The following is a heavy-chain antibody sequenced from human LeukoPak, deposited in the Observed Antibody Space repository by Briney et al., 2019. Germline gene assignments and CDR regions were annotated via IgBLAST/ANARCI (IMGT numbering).Heavy chain of an antibody. CDR3: ARDLGYCSSTSCYEAPFFDY. CDR1: GFTFSSYS. Sequence: GGSLRLSCAASGFTFSSYSMNWVRQAPGKGLEWVSSISSSSSYIYYADSVKGRFTISRDNAKNSLYLQMNSLRAEDTAVYYCARDLGYCSSTSCYEAPFFDYWGQGTLVTVSS. CDR2: ISSSSSYI. J-gene: IGHJ4*02. V-gene: IGHV3-21*01. D-gene: IGHD2-2*01.